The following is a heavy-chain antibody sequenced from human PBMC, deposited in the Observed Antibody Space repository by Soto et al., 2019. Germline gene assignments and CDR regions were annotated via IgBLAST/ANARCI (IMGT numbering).Heavy chain of an antibody. CDR3: ARAQKAVTFGGVIVILAFDI. CDR1: GGSFSGYY. CDR2: INHSGST. Sequence: QVQLQQWGAGLLKPSETLSLTCAVYGGSFSGYYWSWIRQPPGKGLEWIGEINHSGSTNYNPSLKSRVTISVDTSKNQFSLKLSSVTAADTAVYYCARAQKAVTFGGVIVILAFDIWGQGTMVTVSS. V-gene: IGHV4-34*01. D-gene: IGHD3-16*02. J-gene: IGHJ3*02.